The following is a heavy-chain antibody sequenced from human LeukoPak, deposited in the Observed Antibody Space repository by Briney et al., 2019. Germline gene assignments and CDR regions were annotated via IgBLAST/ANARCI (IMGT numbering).Heavy chain of an antibody. Sequence: ASVKVSCKASGRTFSSYAISWVRQAPGQGLEWMGGIIPIFGTANYAQKFQGRVTITTDESTSTAYMELSSLRSEDTAVYYCTNTYYDFWSGYHPAHYYYYMDVWGKGTTVTVSS. V-gene: IGHV1-69*05. CDR1: GRTFSSYA. J-gene: IGHJ6*03. CDR2: IIPIFGTA. CDR3: TNTYYDFWSGYHPAHYYYYMDV. D-gene: IGHD3-3*01.